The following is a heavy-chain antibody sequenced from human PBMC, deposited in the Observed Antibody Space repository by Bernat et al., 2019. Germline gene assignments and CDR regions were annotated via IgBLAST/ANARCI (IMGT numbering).Heavy chain of an antibody. D-gene: IGHD1-7*01. CDR2: ISYDGSNK. V-gene: IGHV3-30-3*01. J-gene: IGHJ3*02. Sequence: VHLVESGGGLVKPGGSLRLSCADSGFTFSSYAMHWVRQAPGKGLEWVAVISYDGSNKYNADSVKGRFTISRDNSKNTLYLQMNSLRAEDTAVYYCARDLVGIIGTSFPFDIWGQGTMVTVSS. CDR1: GFTFSSYA. CDR3: ARDLVGIIGTSFPFDI.